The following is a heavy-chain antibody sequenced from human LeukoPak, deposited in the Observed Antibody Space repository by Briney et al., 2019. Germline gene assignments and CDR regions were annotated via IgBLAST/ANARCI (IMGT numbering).Heavy chain of an antibody. Sequence: GGSLRLCCAASGFTFSSYAMSWVRQAPGKGLEWVSAISGSGGSTYYAASVKGRFTISRDNSNHTLYLQMNSLRAEDTAVYYCAKGTYASGSYSFDYWGQGTLVTVSS. D-gene: IGHD3-10*01. J-gene: IGHJ4*02. CDR3: AKGTYASGSYSFDY. CDR1: GFTFSSYA. V-gene: IGHV3-23*01. CDR2: ISGSGGST.